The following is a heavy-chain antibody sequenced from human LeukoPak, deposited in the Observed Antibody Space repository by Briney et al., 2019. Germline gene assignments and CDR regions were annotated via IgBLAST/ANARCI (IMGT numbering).Heavy chain of an antibody. J-gene: IGHJ3*02. CDR2: ISGSGGST. D-gene: IGHD2-2*01. Sequence: GGSLRLSCAASGFTFSSYAMSWVRQAPGKGLEWVSAISGSGGSTYYADSVKGRFTISRDNSKNTLYLQMNSLRAEDTAVYYCAKDVVVVPAASDAFDIWGQGTMVTVSS. V-gene: IGHV3-23*01. CDR1: GFTFSSYA. CDR3: AKDVVVVPAASDAFDI.